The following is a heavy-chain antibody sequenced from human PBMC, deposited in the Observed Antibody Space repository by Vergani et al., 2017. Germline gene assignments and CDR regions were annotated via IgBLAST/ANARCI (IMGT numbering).Heavy chain of an antibody. V-gene: IGHV4-34*01. CDR1: GGSFSGYD. Sequence: QVQLQQWGAGLLKPSETLSLTCAVYGGSFSGYDWSWIRQPPGKGLEWIGEINHSGSTNYNPSLNSRVTISLDTSKNQFSLKLSSVTAADTAVYYCVRAPHRYGMDVWGQGTTVTVSS. CDR2: INHSGST. CDR3: VRAPHRYGMDV. J-gene: IGHJ6*02.